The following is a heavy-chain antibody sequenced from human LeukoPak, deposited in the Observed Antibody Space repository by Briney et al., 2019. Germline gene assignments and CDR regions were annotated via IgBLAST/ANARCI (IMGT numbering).Heavy chain of an antibody. CDR3: ARVRERGFSGYDWRHFDY. Sequence: SVKVSCKASGDTFSTYAFSWVRQAPGQGLEWMGGIIPILATANYAQKFQGRVTITADESTSTAYMELSSLRSEDTAVYYWARVRERGFSGYDWRHFDYWGQGTLVTVSS. J-gene: IGHJ4*02. CDR2: IIPILATA. D-gene: IGHD5-12*01. V-gene: IGHV1-69*13. CDR1: GDTFSTYA.